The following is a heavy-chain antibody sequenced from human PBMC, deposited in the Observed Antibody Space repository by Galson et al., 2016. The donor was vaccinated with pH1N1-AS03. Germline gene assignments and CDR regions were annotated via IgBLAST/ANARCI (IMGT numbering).Heavy chain of an antibody. V-gene: IGHV1-18*01. CDR1: GYTFSNYG. J-gene: IGHJ4*02. Sequence: SVEVSCKASGYTFSNYGITWVRQAPGQGLQWMGWIKNNNDNTIYGQNFQGRVTLTTDPSTNTAYMELKNLRSDDTGVYYCARAFEEYLLRDYSSVFDSWGQGTLVTVSS. CDR2: IKNNNDNT. CDR3: ARAFEEYLLRDYSSVFDS. D-gene: IGHD2/OR15-2a*01.